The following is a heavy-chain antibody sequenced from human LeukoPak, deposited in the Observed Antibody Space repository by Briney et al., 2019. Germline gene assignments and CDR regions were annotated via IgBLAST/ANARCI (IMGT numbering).Heavy chain of an antibody. J-gene: IGHJ3*02. Sequence: GGSLRLSCAASEFTFSIYAMSWVRQAPGKGLEWVSGIGGSGGSTYYADSVKGRFTISRDNSKNTLYLQMNSLRAEDTAVYYCAKDLSKITMILVSPSDAFDIWGQGTMVTVSS. V-gene: IGHV3-23*01. CDR3: AKDLSKITMILVSPSDAFDI. CDR2: IGGSGGST. CDR1: EFTFSIYA. D-gene: IGHD3-22*01.